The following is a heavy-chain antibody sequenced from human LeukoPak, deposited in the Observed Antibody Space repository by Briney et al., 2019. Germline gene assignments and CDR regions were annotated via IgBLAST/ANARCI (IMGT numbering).Heavy chain of an antibody. CDR2: ISGSGGST. D-gene: IGHD3-22*01. CDR3: ARLAIYYYDCSGYSFDF. V-gene: IGHV3-23*01. CDR1: GFTFSSDA. J-gene: IGHJ4*02. Sequence: GGSLRLSCAASGFTFSSDAMSWVRQAPGKGLEWVSAISGSGGSTYYADSVKGRFTISRDNSKNTVYLQMNRLRAEDTAVYYCARLAIYYYDCSGYSFDFWGQGTMVTVSS.